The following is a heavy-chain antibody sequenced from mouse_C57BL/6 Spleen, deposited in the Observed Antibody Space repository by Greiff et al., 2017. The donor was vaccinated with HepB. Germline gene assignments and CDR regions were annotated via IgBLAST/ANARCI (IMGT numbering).Heavy chain of an antibody. Sequence: QVHVKQPGAELVRPGSSVKLSCKASGYTFTSYWMHWVKQRPIQGLEWIGNIDPSDSETHYNQKFKDKATLTVDKSSSTAYMQLSSLTSEDSAVYYCARSGYYYGSSSYYYAMDYWGQGTSVTVSS. CDR2: IDPSDSET. CDR1: GYTFTSYW. CDR3: ARSGYYYGSSSYYYAMDY. V-gene: IGHV1-52*01. D-gene: IGHD1-1*01. J-gene: IGHJ4*01.